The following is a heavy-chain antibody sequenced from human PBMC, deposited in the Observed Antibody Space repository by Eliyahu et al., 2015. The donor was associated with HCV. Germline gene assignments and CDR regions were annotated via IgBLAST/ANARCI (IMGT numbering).Heavy chain of an antibody. Sequence: EVQLLESGGGLVQPGGSLRLSCAASGFTFSSYVMSWVRQAPGKGLGWVSAISGSGGSTYYADSVKGRFTISRDNSKNTLYLQMNSLRAEDTAVYYCAKGRTHDYRLFDYWGQGTLVTVSS. CDR2: ISGSGGST. CDR3: AKGRTHDYRLFDY. V-gene: IGHV3-23*01. D-gene: IGHD3-16*01. J-gene: IGHJ4*02. CDR1: GFTFSSYV.